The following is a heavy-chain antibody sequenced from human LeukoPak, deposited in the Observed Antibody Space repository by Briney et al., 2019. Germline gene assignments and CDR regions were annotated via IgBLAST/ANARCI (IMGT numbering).Heavy chain of an antibody. Sequence: GGSLRLSCVASGFTFSSYRMTWVRQAPGKGLEWEANIKKDGSEKYYVDSVKGRFTISRDNAKTSLYLQMNSLRAEDTAVYYCAREDSGSKIDYWGQGTLATVSS. J-gene: IGHJ4*02. V-gene: IGHV3-7*01. D-gene: IGHD1-26*01. CDR2: IKKDGSEK. CDR1: GFTFSSYR. CDR3: AREDSGSKIDY.